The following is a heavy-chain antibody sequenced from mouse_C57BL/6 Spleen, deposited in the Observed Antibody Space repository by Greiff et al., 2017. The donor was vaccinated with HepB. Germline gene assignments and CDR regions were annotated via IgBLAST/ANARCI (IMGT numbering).Heavy chain of an antibody. CDR3: TRERLPAWFAY. V-gene: IGHV1-15*01. CDR1: GYTFTDYE. D-gene: IGHD2-4*01. CDR2: IDPETGGT. J-gene: IGHJ3*01. Sequence: VQLQQSGAELVRPGASVTLSCKASGYTFTDYEMHWVKQTPVHGLEWIGAIDPETGGTAYNQKFKGKAILTADKSSSTAYMELRSLTSEDSAVYYCTRERLPAWFAYWGQGTLVTVSA.